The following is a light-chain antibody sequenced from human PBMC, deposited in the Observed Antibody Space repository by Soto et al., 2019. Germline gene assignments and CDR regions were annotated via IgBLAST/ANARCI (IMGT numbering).Light chain of an antibody. V-gene: IGKV3-15*01. CDR1: QSVSSD. CDR3: QQYNNWPRT. Sequence: EVRMTQSPATVSVTPGERATLSCRASQSVSSDLAWYHQKPGQAPRLLIYSASTRATGIPARFSGSGSGTEFTLAINSLQSEDFAVYYCQQYNNWPRTSGQGTMVDIK. CDR2: SAS. J-gene: IGKJ1*01.